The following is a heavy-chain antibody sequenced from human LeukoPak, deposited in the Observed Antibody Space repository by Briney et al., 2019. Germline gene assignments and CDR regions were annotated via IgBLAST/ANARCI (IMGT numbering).Heavy chain of an antibody. J-gene: IGHJ4*02. Sequence: GGFLRLSCSASGFSVNSNYMTWVRQAPGKGLEWVSLIYSISDTYYADSVKGRFTISRDNSKNMVFLQMNSLRADDSAVYYCARWGYDSSGSYWDDWGQGTRVTVSS. CDR1: GFSVNSNY. CDR3: ARWGYDSSGSYWDD. D-gene: IGHD3-22*01. CDR2: IYSISDT. V-gene: IGHV3-53*01.